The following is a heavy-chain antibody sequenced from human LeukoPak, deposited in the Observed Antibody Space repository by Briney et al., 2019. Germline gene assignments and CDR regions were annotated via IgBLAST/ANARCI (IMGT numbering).Heavy chain of an antibody. CDR2: IYSGGST. J-gene: IGHJ4*02. V-gene: IGHV3-66*02. CDR1: GFAVSSNY. CDR3: ARDPRYYYGSGPNDY. Sequence: GGSLRLSCAASGFAVSSNYMSWVRQAPGKGREWVSVIYSGGSTYYADSVKGRFTISRDNSKNTLYLQMNSLRAEDTAVYYCARDPRYYYGSGPNDYWGQGTLASVSS. D-gene: IGHD3-10*01.